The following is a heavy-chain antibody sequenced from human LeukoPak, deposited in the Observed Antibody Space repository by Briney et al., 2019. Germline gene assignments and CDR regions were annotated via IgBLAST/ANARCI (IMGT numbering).Heavy chain of an antibody. V-gene: IGHV1-3*01. CDR3: ARSSGDYFFDY. D-gene: IGHD4-17*01. Sequence: ASVKVSCRASGYTLTNYAMHWVRQAPGQRLEWMGWISAGNGNTKYSQKFQGRVTITRDTSATTAYMELSNLRSEDTAVYYCARSSGDYFFDYWGQGTLVTVSS. CDR1: GYTLTNYA. J-gene: IGHJ4*02. CDR2: ISAGNGNT.